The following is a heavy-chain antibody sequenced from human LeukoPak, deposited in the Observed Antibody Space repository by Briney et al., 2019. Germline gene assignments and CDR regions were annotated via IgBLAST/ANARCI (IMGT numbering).Heavy chain of an antibody. CDR2: IYYSGST. Sequence: SQTLSLTCTVSGGSISSYYWSWIRQPPGKGLEWIGYIYYSGSTNYNPSLKSRVTISVDTSKNQFSLKLSSVTAADTAVYYCARHDFEGLQDYWGQGTLVTVSS. J-gene: IGHJ4*02. V-gene: IGHV4-59*01. D-gene: IGHD3-3*01. CDR3: ARHDFEGLQDY. CDR1: GGSISSYY.